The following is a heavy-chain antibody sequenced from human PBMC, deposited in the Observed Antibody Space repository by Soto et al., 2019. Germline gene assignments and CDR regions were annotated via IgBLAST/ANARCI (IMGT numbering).Heavy chain of an antibody. V-gene: IGHV4-31*03. D-gene: IGHD3-22*01. CDR3: ARSFGYYYDSSGYYFTDY. J-gene: IGHJ4*02. Sequence: KTSETLSLTCTVSGGSISSGGYYWSWIRQHPGKGLEWIGYIYYSGSTYYNPSLKSRVTISVDTSKNQFSLKLSSVTAADTAVYYCARSFGYYYDSSGYYFTDYWGQGTLVTVSS. CDR1: GGSISSGGYY. CDR2: IYYSGST.